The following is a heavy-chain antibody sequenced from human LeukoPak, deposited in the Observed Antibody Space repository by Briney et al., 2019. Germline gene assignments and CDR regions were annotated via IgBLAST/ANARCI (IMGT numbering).Heavy chain of an antibody. CDR2: VYSSGGT. V-gene: IGHV4-4*09. CDR3: ARRAGYKGGWFDP. J-gene: IGHJ5*02. CDR1: GGSISSYY. D-gene: IGHD5-24*01. Sequence: PSETLSLTCTVPGGSISSYYWSWIRQPPGKGLEWIGYVYSSGGTNHNPSLKSRATISVDTSKNQLSLKLTSVTAADTAIYYCARRAGYKGGWFDPWGQGTLVTVSS.